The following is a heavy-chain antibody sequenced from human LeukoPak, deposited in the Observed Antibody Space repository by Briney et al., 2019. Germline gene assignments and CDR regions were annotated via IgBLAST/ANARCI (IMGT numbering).Heavy chain of an antibody. CDR1: GLTVSSNY. J-gene: IGHJ4*02. D-gene: IGHD3-10*01. V-gene: IGHV3-66*01. Sequence: PGGSLRLSCAASGLTVSSNYMSWVRQAPGKGLEWVSVIYSGGNTYYADSVKGRFTVSRDNSKNTVFLQMNTLRAEDTAVYYCARDYYQYYFDYWGQGTLVTVSS. CDR3: ARDYYQYYFDY. CDR2: IYSGGNT.